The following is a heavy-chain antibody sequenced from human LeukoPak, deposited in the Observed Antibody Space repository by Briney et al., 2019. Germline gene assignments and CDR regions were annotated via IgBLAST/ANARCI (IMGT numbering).Heavy chain of an antibody. CDR1: GFTFGDYA. Sequence: GRSLRLSCTASGFTFGDYAMSWFRQAPGKGLEWVGFIRSKAYGGTTEYAASVKGRFTISRDDSKSIAYLQMNSLKTEDTAVYYCTRNRYSGSYRSGYWGQGTLVTVSS. D-gene: IGHD1-26*01. J-gene: IGHJ4*02. CDR3: TRNRYSGSYRSGY. V-gene: IGHV3-49*03. CDR2: IRSKAYGGTT.